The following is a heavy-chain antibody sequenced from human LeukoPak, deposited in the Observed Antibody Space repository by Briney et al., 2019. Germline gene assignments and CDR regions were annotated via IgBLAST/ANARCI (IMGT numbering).Heavy chain of an antibody. CDR3: ATDPVTTGRDY. D-gene: IGHD4-17*01. J-gene: IGHJ4*02. Sequence: GASVKVSCKASGGTFSSYAISWVRQAPGQGLEWMGGFDPEDGETIYAQKFQGRVTMTEDTSTDTAYMELSSLRSEDTAVYYCATDPVTTGRDYWGQGTLVTVSS. CDR2: FDPEDGET. CDR1: GGTFSSYA. V-gene: IGHV1-24*01.